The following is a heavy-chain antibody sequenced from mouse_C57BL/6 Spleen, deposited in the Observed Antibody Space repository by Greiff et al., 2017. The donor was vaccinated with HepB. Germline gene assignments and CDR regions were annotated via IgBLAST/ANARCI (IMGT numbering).Heavy chain of an antibody. CDR1: GFNIKDDY. Sequence: VQLQQSGAELVRPGASVKLSCTASGFNIKDDYMHLVKQRPEQGLEWIGWIDPENGDTEYASKFQGKATITADTSSNTAYLQLSSLTSEDTAVYYCTASHGYYVDYWGQGTTLTVSS. J-gene: IGHJ2*01. CDR3: TASHGYYVDY. D-gene: IGHD2-2*01. CDR2: IDPENGDT. V-gene: IGHV14-4*01.